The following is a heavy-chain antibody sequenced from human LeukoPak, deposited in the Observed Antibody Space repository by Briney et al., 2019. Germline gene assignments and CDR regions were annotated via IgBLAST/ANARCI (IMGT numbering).Heavy chain of an antibody. J-gene: IGHJ4*02. D-gene: IGHD5-12*01. CDR1: GYTFTSYY. CDR2: INPSGGST. CDR3: ASHIVATITGSLDY. V-gene: IGHV1-46*01. Sequence: ASAKVSCKASGYTFTSYYMHWVRRAPGQGLEWMGIINPSGGSTSYAQKFQGRVTMTRDMSTSTVYMELSSLRSEDTAVYYCASHIVATITGSLDYWGQGTLVTVSS.